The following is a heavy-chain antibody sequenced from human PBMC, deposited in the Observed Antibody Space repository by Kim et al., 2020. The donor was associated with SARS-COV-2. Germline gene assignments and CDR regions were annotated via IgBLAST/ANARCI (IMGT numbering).Heavy chain of an antibody. V-gene: IGHV1-2*02. CDR2: INPNSGGT. Sequence: ASVKVSCKASGYTFTGYYMHWVRQAPGQGLEWMGWINPNSGGTNYAQKFQGRVTMTRDTSISTAYMELSRLRSDDTAVYYCARGAGYYDSSGYYWDFDYWGQGTLVTVSS. J-gene: IGHJ4*02. CDR1: GYTFTGYY. D-gene: IGHD3-22*01. CDR3: ARGAGYYDSSGYYWDFDY.